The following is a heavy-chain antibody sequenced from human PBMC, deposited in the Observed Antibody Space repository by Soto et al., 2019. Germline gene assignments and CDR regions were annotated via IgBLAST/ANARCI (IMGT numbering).Heavy chain of an antibody. J-gene: IGHJ5*02. CDR3: AREIVTAGGNNYFDP. CDR2: VYHTGDT. V-gene: IGHV4-4*01. Sequence: TLSLTCGVSGGTVASSHWWSWVRQSPGRGLEWIGNVYHTGDTNFNPSPQSRVTFSVDKSNNQFSLRLTSVTAADTAVYFCAREIVTAGGNNYFDPWGPGTLVTVSS. D-gene: IGHD2-21*02. CDR1: GGTVASSHW.